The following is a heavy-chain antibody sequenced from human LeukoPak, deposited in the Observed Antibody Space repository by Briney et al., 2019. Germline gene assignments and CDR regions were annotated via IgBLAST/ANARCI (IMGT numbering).Heavy chain of an antibody. D-gene: IGHD3-10*01. Sequence: PSETLSLTCAVYGGSFSGYYWSWIRQLPGKGLEWIGEINHSGSTNYNPSLKSRVTISVDTSKNQFSLKPSSVTAADTAVYYCARLHISPMVRGKYFDYWGQGTLVTVSS. J-gene: IGHJ4*02. CDR2: INHSGST. CDR3: ARLHISPMVRGKYFDY. V-gene: IGHV4-34*01. CDR1: GGSFSGYY.